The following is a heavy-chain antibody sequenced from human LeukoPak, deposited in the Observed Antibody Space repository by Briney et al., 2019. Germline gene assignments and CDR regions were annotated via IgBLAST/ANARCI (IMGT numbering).Heavy chain of an antibody. J-gene: IGHJ4*02. Sequence: GGSLRLSCAASGFTFDDYTMHWVRQAPGKGLEWVSLISWDGGSTYYAESVKGRFTISRDNSKNSLYLQMNSLRTEDTALYYCAKDNSQGFDYWGQGTLVTVSS. CDR3: AKDNSQGFDY. V-gene: IGHV3-43*01. CDR1: GFTFDDYT. D-gene: IGHD2-15*01. CDR2: ISWDGGST.